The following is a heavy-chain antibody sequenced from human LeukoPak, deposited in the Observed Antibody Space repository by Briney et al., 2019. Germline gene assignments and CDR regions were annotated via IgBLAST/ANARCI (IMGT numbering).Heavy chain of an antibody. CDR2: IYYSGST. D-gene: IGHD2-2*01. J-gene: IGHJ3*02. CDR1: GGSISSSSYY. CDR3: ARPRGIVVVPAARAEPDAFDI. Sequence: SETLSLTCTVSGGSISSSSYYWGWIRQPPGKGLEWIGSIYYSGSTYYNPSLKRRVTISVDTSKNQFSLKLSSVTAADTAVYYCARPRGIVVVPAARAEPDAFDIWGQGTMVTVSS. V-gene: IGHV4-39*01.